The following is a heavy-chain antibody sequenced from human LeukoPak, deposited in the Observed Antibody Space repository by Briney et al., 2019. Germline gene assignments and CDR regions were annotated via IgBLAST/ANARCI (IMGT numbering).Heavy chain of an antibody. CDR2: TYYSGST. Sequence: SETLSLTCTVSGGSISSYYCSWIRQPPGKGLEWIGYTYYSGSTNYNPSLKSRVTISVDASKNQCSLKLTSVTAADTAVYYCARDLGWDGMFDPWGQGTLVTVSS. CDR3: ARDLGWDGMFDP. D-gene: IGHD2-21*01. V-gene: IGHV4-59*01. CDR1: GGSISSYY. J-gene: IGHJ5*02.